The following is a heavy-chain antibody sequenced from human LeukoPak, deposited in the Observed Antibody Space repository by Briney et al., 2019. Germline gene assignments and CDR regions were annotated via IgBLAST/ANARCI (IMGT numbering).Heavy chain of an antibody. J-gene: IGHJ6*03. Sequence: PSETLSLTCTVSGGSISSYYWSWIRQPAGKGLEWIGRIYTSGSTNYNPSLKSRVTMSVDTSKNQFSLKLSSVTAADTAVYYCARDGYDFWSGSPPRYYYYYMDVWGKGTTVTVSS. CDR3: ARDGYDFWSGSPPRYYYYYMDV. CDR2: IYTSGST. V-gene: IGHV4-4*07. D-gene: IGHD3-3*01. CDR1: GGSISSYY.